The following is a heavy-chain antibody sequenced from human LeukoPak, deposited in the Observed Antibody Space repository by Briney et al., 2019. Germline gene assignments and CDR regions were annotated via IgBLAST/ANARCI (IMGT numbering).Heavy chain of an antibody. CDR1: GGTFSSYA. J-gene: IGHJ1*01. CDR3: ATLHSPYGIFYFQH. CDR2: IIPIFGTA. Sequence: ASVKVSCKASGGTFSSYAISWVRQAPGQGLEWMGGIIPIFGTANYAQKFQGRVTITTDESTSTAYMELSSLRSEDTAVYYCATLHSPYGIFYFQHWGQGTLVTVSS. V-gene: IGHV1-69*05. D-gene: IGHD3-10*01.